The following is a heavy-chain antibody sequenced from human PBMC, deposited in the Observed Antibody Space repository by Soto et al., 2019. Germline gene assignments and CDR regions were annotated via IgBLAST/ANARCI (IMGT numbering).Heavy chain of an antibody. CDR1: GFTFSSNG. Sequence: QVQLVESGGGVVQPGRSLRLSCAASGFTFSSNGMHWVRQAPGKGLEWVAVIWYDGSNKYYEDSVKGRFTISRDNSKNTLYLQMNSLRAEDTAVYYCARGYLDTHAFDIWGQGTMVTVSS. D-gene: IGHD5-18*01. J-gene: IGHJ3*02. CDR2: IWYDGSNK. CDR3: ARGYLDTHAFDI. V-gene: IGHV3-33*01.